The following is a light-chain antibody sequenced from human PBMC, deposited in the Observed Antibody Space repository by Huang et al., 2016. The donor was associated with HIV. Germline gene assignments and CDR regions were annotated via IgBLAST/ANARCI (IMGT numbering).Light chain of an antibody. CDR3: LQYYSVPQT. J-gene: IGKJ1*01. CDR1: QSLLYSLSKKHY. Sequence: DIVLTQSPDSLAVSPGERATINCKSSQSLLYSLSKKHYLAWFQQKPWRPPRLLIYWATTRESGVPDRFSGSGSGTYFTLTINNLQAEDVAVYFCLQYYSVPQTFGHGTKVEIK. V-gene: IGKV4-1*01. CDR2: WAT.